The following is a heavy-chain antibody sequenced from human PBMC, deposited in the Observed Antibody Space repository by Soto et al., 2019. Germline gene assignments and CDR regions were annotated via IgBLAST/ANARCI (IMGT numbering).Heavy chain of an antibody. CDR2: IYKSTTT. CDR3: ARGRYCLTGRCFPNWLDS. CDR1: GDSISTVDYF. D-gene: IGHD2-15*01. J-gene: IGHJ5*01. V-gene: IGHV4-30-4*01. Sequence: PSETLSLTCSVSGDSISTVDYFWAWIRQPPGQALEYIGYIYKSTTTYYNPSFEGRVAISLDTSKSQFSLTVTSVTAADTAVYFCARGRYCLTGRCFPNWLDSWGQGTLVTVS.